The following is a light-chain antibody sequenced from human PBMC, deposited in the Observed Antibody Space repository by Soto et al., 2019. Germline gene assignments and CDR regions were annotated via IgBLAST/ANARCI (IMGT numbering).Light chain of an antibody. V-gene: IGLV2-14*03. CDR1: SSDVGGYNH. J-gene: IGLJ3*02. Sequence: QSALTQPASVSGSPGQSITIACTGTSSDVGGYNHVSWYQVHPGKAPRLVIYDVSIRPPAVSDRFSGSTSGNTASLTISGLTAEDEADYYCSSYTATRTVVFGGGTKLTVL. CDR2: DVS. CDR3: SSYTATRTVV.